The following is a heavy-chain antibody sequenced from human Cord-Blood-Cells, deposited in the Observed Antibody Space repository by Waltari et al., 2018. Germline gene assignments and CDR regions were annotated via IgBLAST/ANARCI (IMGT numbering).Heavy chain of an antibody. V-gene: IGHV4-34*01. CDR1: GGSFSGYY. CDR3: TGSSWYYYYYYMDV. Sequence: QVQLQQWGAGLLKPSETLSLTCAVYGGSFSGYYWRWIRQPPGKGLEWFGEINHSGSTNYNPPLKSRVTISVDTSKNQFSLKLSSVTAADTAVYYCTGSSWYYYYYYMDVWGKGTTVTVSS. D-gene: IGHD6-13*01. CDR2: INHSGST. J-gene: IGHJ6*03.